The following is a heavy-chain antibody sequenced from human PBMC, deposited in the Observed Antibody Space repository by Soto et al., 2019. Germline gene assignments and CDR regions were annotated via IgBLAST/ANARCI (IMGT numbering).Heavy chain of an antibody. V-gene: IGHV4-59*01. CDR1: GGSISSYY. Sequence: SETLSLTCTVSGGSISSYYWSWIRQPPGKGLEWIGYIYYSGSTNYNHSLKSRVTISVDTSTHQFSLTLSSVTAADTAVYYYENDQEPSSGDYYDSCGYYPPAFDICGQGTMVTVSS. CDR2: IYYSGST. J-gene: IGHJ3*02. D-gene: IGHD3-22*01. CDR3: ENDQEPSSGDYYDSCGYYPPAFDI.